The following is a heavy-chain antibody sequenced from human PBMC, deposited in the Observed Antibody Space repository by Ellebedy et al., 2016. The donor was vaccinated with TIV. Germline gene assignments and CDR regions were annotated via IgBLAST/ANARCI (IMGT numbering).Heavy chain of an antibody. J-gene: IGHJ4*02. D-gene: IGHD1/OR15-1a*01. Sequence: PGGSLRLSCAASGFTFSDYYMDWVRQTPGMGLEWVGRIKNKANSYTTENAASVKGRFTISRDDSKNLLYLQMDSLKTEDTAVYYCTRDNKGSYDYWGQGILVTVSS. CDR1: GFTFSDYY. CDR2: IKNKANSYTT. V-gene: IGHV3-72*01. CDR3: TRDNKGSYDY.